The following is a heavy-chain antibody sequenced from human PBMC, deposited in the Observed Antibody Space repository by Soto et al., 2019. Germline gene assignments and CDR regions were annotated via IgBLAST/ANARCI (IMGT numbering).Heavy chain of an antibody. J-gene: IGHJ4*02. CDR1: GFSLSGYG. D-gene: IGHD1-26*01. Sequence: GGSLRLSCAASGFSLSGYGMHWVRQAPGKGLEWVAAISNYGNKKYYVDSVKGRFTISRDSSKNTLYLQMNSLRGENTAVYYCAKVGDVYNSFFDYWGQGAPVTVSS. V-gene: IGHV3-30*18. CDR3: AKVGDVYNSFFDY. CDR2: ISNYGNKK.